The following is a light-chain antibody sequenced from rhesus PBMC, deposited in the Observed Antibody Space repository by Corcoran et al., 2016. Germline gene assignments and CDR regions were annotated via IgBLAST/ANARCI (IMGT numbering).Light chain of an antibody. J-gene: IGKJ2*01. V-gene: IGKV1-46*01. CDR3: QQYYSYPYS. CDR1: QSFSRS. Sequence: DIQMTQSPSSLSASVGDTVTITCRASQSFSRSLAWYQQKPGKAPKLLIYSASSLQSGVPSRFSGSKSGTDFTLTISSLQPEDIASYYCQQYYSYPYSFGQGTKVEIK. CDR2: SAS.